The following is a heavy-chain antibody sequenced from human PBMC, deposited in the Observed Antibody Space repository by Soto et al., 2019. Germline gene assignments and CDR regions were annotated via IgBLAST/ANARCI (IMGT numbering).Heavy chain of an antibody. D-gene: IGHD6-13*01. CDR3: ARGGSGSRYWVSFDY. CDR1: GFTFSSYG. V-gene: IGHV3-33*01. CDR2: IWYDGSNK. J-gene: IGHJ4*02. Sequence: PGGSLRLSCAASGFTFSSYGMYWVRQAPGKGLEWVAVIWYDGSNKYYADSVKGRFTISRDNSKNTLYLQMNSLRAEDTAVYYCARGGSGSRYWVSFDYWGQGTLVTVSS.